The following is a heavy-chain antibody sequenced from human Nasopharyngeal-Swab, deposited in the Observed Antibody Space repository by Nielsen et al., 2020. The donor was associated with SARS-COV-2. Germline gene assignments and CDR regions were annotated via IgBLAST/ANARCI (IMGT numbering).Heavy chain of an antibody. Sequence: SVKVSCKASGYSFASYGISWVRQAPGQGLEWMAWISAYNGNTNYAQKFQGRVTMTTDTSTSTAYMELRSLRSDDTAVYYCARDGGWLQSLYYFDFWGQGTLVTVSS. D-gene: IGHD5-24*01. CDR2: ISAYNGNT. CDR3: ARDGGWLQSLYYFDF. CDR1: GYSFASYG. J-gene: IGHJ4*02. V-gene: IGHV1-18*01.